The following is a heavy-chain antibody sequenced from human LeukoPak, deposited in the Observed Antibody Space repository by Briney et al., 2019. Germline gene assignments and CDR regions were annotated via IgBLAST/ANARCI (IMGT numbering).Heavy chain of an antibody. D-gene: IGHD3-10*01. CDR3: ARGLVYYGSGPESYFDY. CDR1: GGSISSYY. CDR2: IYTSGST. J-gene: IGHJ4*02. V-gene: IGHV4-4*07. Sequence: PSETLSLTCTGSGGSISSYYWSWIRQPAGKGLEWIGRIYTSGSTNYNPSLKSRVTMSVDTSKNQFSLKLSSVTAADTAVYYCARGLVYYGSGPESYFDYWGQGTLVTVSS.